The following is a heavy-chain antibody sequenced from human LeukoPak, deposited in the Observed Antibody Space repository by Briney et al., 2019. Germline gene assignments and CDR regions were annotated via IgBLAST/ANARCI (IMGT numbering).Heavy chain of an antibody. CDR3: AKMTSGAGTTSYFDS. CDR2: ISESGSGT. V-gene: IGHV3-23*01. CDR1: RFTFSKFA. J-gene: IGHJ4*02. Sequence: GGSLRLSCIASRFTFSKFAMSWVRQAPGKGLEWVSSISESGSGTYYADSVKGRFTISRDNSKNTLCLQLNSLRAEDTAVYHCAKMTSGAGTTSYFDSWGQGTLVTVSS. D-gene: IGHD1-7*01.